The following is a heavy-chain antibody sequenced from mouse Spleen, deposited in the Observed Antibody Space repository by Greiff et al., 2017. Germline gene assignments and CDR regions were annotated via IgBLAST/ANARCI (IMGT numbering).Heavy chain of an antibody. CDR3: AFYFCGRSFYAMGY. CDR2: IYPEDGET. J-gene: IGHJ4*01. Sequence: VQLQQSGAELVKPGASVKLSCTASGFNITDYYMHWVKQRPEQGLEWIGRIYPEDGETKYDPKFQGKATITADTSSNTAYLQLSSLTSEDTAVCYCAFYFCGRSFYAMGYWGQGASGPGSS. CDR1: GFNITDYY. V-gene: IGHV14-2*01. D-gene: IGHD1-1*01.